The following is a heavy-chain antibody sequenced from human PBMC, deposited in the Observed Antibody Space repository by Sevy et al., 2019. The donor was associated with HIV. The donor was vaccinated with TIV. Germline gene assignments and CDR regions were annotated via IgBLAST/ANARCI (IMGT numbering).Heavy chain of an antibody. V-gene: IGHV3-30*03. CDR3: AREVGGSGSK. J-gene: IGHJ4*02. Sequence: GGSLRLSCVVSGITFSTSGMHWVRQAPGKGLEWVAVISYHGRDKFYADSVKGRSTISRDNSKNILYLQMISLRAEDTAVYYCAREVGGSGSKWGQGTLVTVSS. D-gene: IGHD3-10*01. CDR1: GITFSTSG. CDR2: ISYHGRDK.